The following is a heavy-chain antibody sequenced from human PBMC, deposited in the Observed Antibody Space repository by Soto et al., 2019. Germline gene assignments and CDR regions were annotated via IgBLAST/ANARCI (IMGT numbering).Heavy chain of an antibody. D-gene: IGHD2-15*01. Sequence: SVKVSCKASGGTFSSYAISWVRQAPGQGLEWMGGIIPIFGTANYAQKFQGRVTITADESTSTAYMELSSLRSEDTAVYYCARAGTGYCSGGSCYWYYGMDVWGQGTTVTVS. J-gene: IGHJ6*02. V-gene: IGHV1-69*13. CDR1: GGTFSSYA. CDR3: ARAGTGYCSGGSCYWYYGMDV. CDR2: IIPIFGTA.